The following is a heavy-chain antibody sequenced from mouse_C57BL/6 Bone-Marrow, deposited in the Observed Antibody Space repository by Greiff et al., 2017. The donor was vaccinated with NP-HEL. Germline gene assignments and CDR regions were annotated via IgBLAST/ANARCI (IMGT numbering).Heavy chain of an antibody. V-gene: IGHV1-82*01. Sequence: VQLQESGPELVKPGASVKISCKASGYAFSSSWMNWVKQRPGKGLEWIGRIYPGDGDTNYNGKFKGKATLTADKSSSTAYMQLSSLTSEDSAVYFCARNDYDWGQGTTLTVSS. J-gene: IGHJ2*01. CDR2: IYPGDGDT. CDR3: ARNDYD. CDR1: GYAFSSSW. D-gene: IGHD2-4*01.